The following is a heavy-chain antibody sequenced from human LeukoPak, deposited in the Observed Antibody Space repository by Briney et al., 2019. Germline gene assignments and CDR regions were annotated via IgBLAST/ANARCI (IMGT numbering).Heavy chain of an antibody. CDR3: ARHDCSSTSCYRAGHAFDI. D-gene: IGHD2-2*01. Sequence: SSETLSRTCTVSGGSISSSSYYWGWIRQPPGKGREWFGSIYYCGSTYYNPSLKSRVTISVDTSKNQFSLKLSSVTAADTAVYYCARHDCSSTSCYRAGHAFDIWGQGTMVTVSP. V-gene: IGHV4-39*01. J-gene: IGHJ3*02. CDR1: GGSISSSSYY. CDR2: IYYCGST.